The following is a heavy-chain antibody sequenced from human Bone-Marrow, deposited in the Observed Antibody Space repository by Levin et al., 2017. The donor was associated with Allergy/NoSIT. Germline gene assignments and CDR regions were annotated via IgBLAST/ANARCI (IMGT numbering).Heavy chain of an antibody. V-gene: IGHV3-7*03. CDR3: ATSAAAAGND. J-gene: IGHJ4*02. CDR1: GFIFSNFW. CDR2: IKEDGSAK. Sequence: PGGSLRLSCAASGFIFSNFWMSWVRQAPGKGLEWVANIKEDGSAKYYVDSVKGRFTISRDNAKKSLYLQMDSLRLDDTAVYFCATSAAAAGNDWGQGTLVTVSS. D-gene: IGHD6-13*01.